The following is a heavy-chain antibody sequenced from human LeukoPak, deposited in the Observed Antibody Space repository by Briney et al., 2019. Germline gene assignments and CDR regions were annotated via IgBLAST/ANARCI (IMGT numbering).Heavy chain of an antibody. J-gene: IGHJ4*02. CDR3: ARSGGLQKFDY. CDR2: ISYDGNTI. CDR1: EFTFSNYA. Sequence: GGSLRLSCATSEFTFSNYAVHWVRQAPGKGLQWVAVISYDGNTIHYADSVKGRFTISRDTSKNTLYLQMNSLRTEDTAVYYCARSGGLQKFDYWGQGTLVTVSS. V-gene: IGHV3-30-3*01. D-gene: IGHD4-11*01.